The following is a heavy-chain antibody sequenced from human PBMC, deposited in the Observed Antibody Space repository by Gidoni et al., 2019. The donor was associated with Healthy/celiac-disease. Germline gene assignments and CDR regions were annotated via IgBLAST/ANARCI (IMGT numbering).Heavy chain of an antibody. CDR3: ARDRSYSLDY. V-gene: IGHV3-30-3*01. CDR1: GFTFSSSA. Sequence: QVQLVESGGGVVQPGRSLRLSCAASGFTFSSSAMHWVRQAPGKGLEWVAVISYDGSNKYYADSVKGRFTISRDNSKNTLYLQMNSLRAEDTAVYYCARDRSYSLDYWGQGTLVTVSS. J-gene: IGHJ4*02. D-gene: IGHD5-12*01. CDR2: ISYDGSNK.